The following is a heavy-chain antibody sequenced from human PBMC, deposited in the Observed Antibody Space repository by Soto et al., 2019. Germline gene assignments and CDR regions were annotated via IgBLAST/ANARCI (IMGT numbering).Heavy chain of an antibody. V-gene: IGHV1-46*03. CDR1: GYTFSSYY. CDR3: ARDKNGSGSSNYYMDV. Sequence: GASVKVSCKASGYTFSSYYMHWVRQAPGQGLEWMGIINPSGGSTSYAQKFQGRVTMTRDTSTSTVYMELSSLRSEDTAVYYCARDKNGSGSSNYYMDVWGKGTTVTVS. J-gene: IGHJ6*03. D-gene: IGHD3-10*01. CDR2: INPSGGST.